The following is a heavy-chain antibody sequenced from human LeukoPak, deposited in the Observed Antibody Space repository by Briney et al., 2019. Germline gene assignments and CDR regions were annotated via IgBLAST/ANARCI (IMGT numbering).Heavy chain of an antibody. CDR3: AREVGA. Sequence: PGGSLSLSCTVSGIDVSSNYISWVRQAPGKGLEWVSVTYASGNTYYADSVKGRFIVSRDNSKNTLYLEMNSLRVEDTGVYYCAREVGAWGQGTLVTVSS. CDR1: GIDVSSNY. V-gene: IGHV3-66*01. D-gene: IGHD1-26*01. J-gene: IGHJ5*02. CDR2: TYASGNT.